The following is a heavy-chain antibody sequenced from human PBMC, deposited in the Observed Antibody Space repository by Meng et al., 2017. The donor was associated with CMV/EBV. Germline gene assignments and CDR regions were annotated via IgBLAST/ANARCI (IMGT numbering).Heavy chain of an antibody. D-gene: IGHD5-18*01. J-gene: IGHJ4*02. CDR2: IDWNGGST. V-gene: IGHV3-20*04. Sequence: GESLKISCAASGFTFDDYGMSWVRQAPGKGLEWVSGIDWNGGSTGYADSVKGRFTISRDNAKNSLYLQMNSLRAEDTAVYYCVRDGGYRYDSALRNHYFDYWGQGTLVTVSS. CDR3: VRDGGYRYDSALRNHYFDY. CDR1: GFTFDDYG.